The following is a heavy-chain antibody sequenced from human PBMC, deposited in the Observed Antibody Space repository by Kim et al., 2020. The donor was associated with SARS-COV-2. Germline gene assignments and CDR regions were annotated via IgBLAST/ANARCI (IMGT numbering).Heavy chain of an antibody. CDR2: CSGRRN. J-gene: IGHJ5*02. V-gene: IGHV3-53*01. Sequence: CSGRRNYHADSVEGRFTISRDNSKNTLYLQMTSLRAEDTAVYYCASPLRAWGQGTLVTVSS. CDR3: ASPLRA.